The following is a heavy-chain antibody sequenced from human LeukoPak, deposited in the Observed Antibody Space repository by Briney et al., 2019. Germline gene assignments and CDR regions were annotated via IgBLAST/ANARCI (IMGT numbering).Heavy chain of an antibody. CDR1: GYTFTGHY. Sequence: GASVKVSCKASGYTFTGHYMHWVRQAPGQGLEWMGWINPNSGGTNYAQKFQGRVTMTRDTSISTAYMELSRLRSDDTAVYYCARSPGPLVDWFDPWGQGTLVTVSS. CDR2: INPNSGGT. V-gene: IGHV1-2*02. CDR3: ARSPGPLVDWFDP. D-gene: IGHD1-14*01. J-gene: IGHJ5*02.